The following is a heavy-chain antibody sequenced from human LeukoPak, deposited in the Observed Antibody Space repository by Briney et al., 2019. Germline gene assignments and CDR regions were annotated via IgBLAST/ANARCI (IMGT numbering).Heavy chain of an antibody. J-gene: IGHJ3*02. D-gene: IGHD2-2*01. CDR1: GFTFSSYA. Sequence: PGGSLRLSCAASGFTFSSYAMSWVRQAPGKGLEWVSAISGSGGSTYYADSVKGRFTISRDNSKKTLYLQMNSMRAEDTAVYYCAKVRGEYCSSTSCYAFDIWGQGTMVTVSS. CDR2: ISGSGGST. V-gene: IGHV3-23*01. CDR3: AKVRGEYCSSTSCYAFDI.